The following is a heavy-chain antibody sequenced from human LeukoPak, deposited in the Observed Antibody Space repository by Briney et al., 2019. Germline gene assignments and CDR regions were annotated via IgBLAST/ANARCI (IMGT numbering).Heavy chain of an antibody. CDR3: ARRAAKDRYYYYGMDV. Sequence: RGESLKISCKGSGYKFTTYWIGWVRQMPGKGLEWMGIIYPGDSDTRYSPSFQGQVTISADKSISTAYLQWSSLKASDTAMYYCARRAAKDRYYYYGMDVWGQGTTVTVSS. V-gene: IGHV5-51*01. J-gene: IGHJ6*02. CDR1: GYKFTTYW. CDR2: IYPGDSDT. D-gene: IGHD5-18*01.